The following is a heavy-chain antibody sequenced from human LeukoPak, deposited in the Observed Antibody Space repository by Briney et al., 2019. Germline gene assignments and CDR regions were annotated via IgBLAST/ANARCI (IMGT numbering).Heavy chain of an antibody. J-gene: IGHJ6*03. Sequence: KPGGSLRLSCAASGFTFSSYSMNWVRQAPGKGLEWVSSISSSSSYIYYADSVKGRFTISRDNAKNSLYLQMNSLRAEDTAVYYCAREVAHYYYYMDVWGKGTTVTVSS. V-gene: IGHV3-21*01. CDR1: GFTFSSYS. D-gene: IGHD2-15*01. CDR3: AREVAHYYYYMDV. CDR2: ISSSSSYI.